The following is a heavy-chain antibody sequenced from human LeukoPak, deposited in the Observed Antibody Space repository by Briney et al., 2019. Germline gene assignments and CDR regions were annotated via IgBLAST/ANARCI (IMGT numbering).Heavy chain of an antibody. CDR3: ARGSDPPFELWFGETNWFDP. J-gene: IGHJ5*02. D-gene: IGHD3-10*01. V-gene: IGHV1-2*02. CDR2: INPNSGGT. CDR1: GYTFTGYY. Sequence: GASVKVSCKASGYTFTGYYMHWVRQAPGQGLEWMGWINPNSGGTNYAQKFQGRVTMTRNTSISTAYMELSSLRSEDTAVYYCARGSDPPFELWFGETNWFDPWGQGTLVTVSS.